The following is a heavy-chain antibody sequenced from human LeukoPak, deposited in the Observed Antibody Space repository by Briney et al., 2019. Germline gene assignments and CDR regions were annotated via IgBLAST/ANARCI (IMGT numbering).Heavy chain of an antibody. D-gene: IGHD2-2*01. CDR1: GYSFTNYW. V-gene: IGHV5-51*01. Sequence: GASLRISCKGSGYSFTNYWIGWVRQMPGKGLEWMGIIYPGDSDTRYSPSFQGQVTISADKSISTAYLQWSSLKASDTAMYYCARHGCSTTSCAQFDPWGQGTLVTVSS. CDR2: IYPGDSDT. CDR3: ARHGCSTTSCAQFDP. J-gene: IGHJ5*02.